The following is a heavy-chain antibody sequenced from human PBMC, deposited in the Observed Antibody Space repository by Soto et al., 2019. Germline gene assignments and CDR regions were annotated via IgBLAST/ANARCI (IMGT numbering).Heavy chain of an antibody. CDR3: ARVSRYYYDSSGYSTLAGFDY. J-gene: IGHJ4*02. Sequence: ASVKVSCKASGYTFTGYYMHWVRQAPGQGLEWMGWINPNSGGTNYAQKFQGWVTMTRDTSISTAYMELSRLRSDDTAVYYCARVSRYYYDSSGYSTLAGFDYWGQGTLVTVSS. D-gene: IGHD3-22*01. CDR2: INPNSGGT. CDR1: GYTFTGYY. V-gene: IGHV1-2*04.